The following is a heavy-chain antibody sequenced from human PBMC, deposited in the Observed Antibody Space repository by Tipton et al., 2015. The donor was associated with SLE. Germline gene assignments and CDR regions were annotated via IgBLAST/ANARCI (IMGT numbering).Heavy chain of an antibody. CDR1: GFTFSSYW. CDR3: ARDQFYFDSSGIDY. J-gene: IGHJ4*02. D-gene: IGHD3-22*01. Sequence: GSLRLSCAASGFTFSSYWMSWVRQAPGKGLEWVANIKQDGSEKYHVDSVKGRFTISRDNAKNSLYLQMNSLRAEDTAVYYCARDQFYFDSSGIDYWGQGTLVTVSS. V-gene: IGHV3-7*01. CDR2: IKQDGSEK.